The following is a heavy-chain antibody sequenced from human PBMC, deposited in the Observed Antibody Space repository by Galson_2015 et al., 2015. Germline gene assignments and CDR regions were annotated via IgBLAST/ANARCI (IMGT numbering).Heavy chain of an antibody. CDR2: ISGSGGST. Sequence: SLRLSCAASGFTFSSYAMSWVRQAPGKGLEWVSAISGSGGSTYYADSVKGRFTISRDNSKNTLYLQMDSLRAEDTAVYYCAKDMEAGARAFDYWGQGTLVTVSS. J-gene: IGHJ4*02. CDR1: GFTFSSYA. CDR3: AKDMEAGARAFDY. D-gene: IGHD6-13*01. V-gene: IGHV3-23*01.